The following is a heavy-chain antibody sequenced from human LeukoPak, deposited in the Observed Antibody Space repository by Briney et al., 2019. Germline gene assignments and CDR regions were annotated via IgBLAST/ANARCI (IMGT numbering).Heavy chain of an antibody. Sequence: SETLSLTCTVSGYSISSGYYWSWIRQPAGKGLEWIGRIYTSGSTNYNPSLKSRVTMSVDTSKNQFSLKLSSVTAADTAVYYCARVGITIDYWGQGTLVTVSS. CDR2: IYTSGST. D-gene: IGHD3-10*01. CDR1: GYSISSGYY. V-gene: IGHV4-4*07. J-gene: IGHJ4*02. CDR3: ARVGITIDY.